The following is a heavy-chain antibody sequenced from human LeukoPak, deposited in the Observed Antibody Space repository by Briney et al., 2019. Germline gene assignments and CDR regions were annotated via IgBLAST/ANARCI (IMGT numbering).Heavy chain of an antibody. J-gene: IGHJ4*02. CDR2: VHHSGST. Sequence: SETLSLTCAVSGYSISSGYYWGWIRQPPGKGLEWIGSVHHSGSTHDNPSLKSRVTISVDTSKNQFSLKLSSVTAADTAVYYCARVWRYCSGGSCYIVWGQGTLVTVSS. D-gene: IGHD2-15*01. V-gene: IGHV4-38-2*01. CDR1: GYSISSGYY. CDR3: ARVWRYCSGGSCYIV.